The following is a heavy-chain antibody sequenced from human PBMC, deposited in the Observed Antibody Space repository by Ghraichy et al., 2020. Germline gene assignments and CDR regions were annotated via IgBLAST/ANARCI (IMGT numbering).Heavy chain of an antibody. CDR3: ARVIPDYDFWSGYYRRGNWFDP. CDR2: IYYSGST. D-gene: IGHD3-3*01. V-gene: IGHV4-59*01. Sequence: SETLSLTCTVSGGSISSYYWSWIRQPPGKGLEWIGYIYYSGSTNYNPSLKSRVTISVDTSKNQFSLKLSSVTAADTAVYYCARVIPDYDFWSGYYRRGNWFDPWGQGTLVTVSS. J-gene: IGHJ5*02. CDR1: GGSISSYY.